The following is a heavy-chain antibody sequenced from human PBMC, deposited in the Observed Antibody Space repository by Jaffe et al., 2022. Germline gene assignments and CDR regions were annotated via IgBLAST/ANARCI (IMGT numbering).Heavy chain of an antibody. CDR1: GFTFGDYA. CDR3: TRDRGYGDYHDAFDI. D-gene: IGHD4-17*01. J-gene: IGHJ3*02. Sequence: EVQLVESGGGLVQPGRSLRLSCTASGFTFGDYAMSWVRQAPGKGLEWVGFIRSKAYGGTTEYAASVKGRFTISRDDSKSIAYLQMNSLKTEDTAVYYCTRDRGYGDYHDAFDIWGQGTMVTVSS. V-gene: IGHV3-49*04. CDR2: IRSKAYGGTT.